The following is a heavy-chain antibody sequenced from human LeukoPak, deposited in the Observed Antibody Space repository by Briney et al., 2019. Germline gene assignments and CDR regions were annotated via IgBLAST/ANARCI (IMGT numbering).Heavy chain of an antibody. CDR2: INAGNGNT. Sequence: ASVKVSRKATGYTFIIHGISWVRQAPGQRLEWMGWINAGNGNTKYSQKFQGRVSITRDTSASTAYMELSSLRSEDTAVYYCAREMSYGFGYWGQGTLVTVSS. D-gene: IGHD5-18*01. CDR3: AREMSYGFGY. J-gene: IGHJ4*02. CDR1: GYTFIIHG. V-gene: IGHV1-3*01.